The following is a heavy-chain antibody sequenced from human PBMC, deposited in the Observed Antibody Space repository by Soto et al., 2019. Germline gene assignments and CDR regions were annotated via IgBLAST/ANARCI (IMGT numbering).Heavy chain of an antibody. V-gene: IGHV4-34*01. D-gene: IGHD1-26*01. Sequence: PSETLSLTCAVYGGSFSGYYWSWIRQPPGKGLEWIGEINHSGSTNYNPSLKSRVTISVDTSKNQFSLKLSSVTAADTAVYYCARGPGGSFFYWGQGTRVTVSS. CDR2: INHSGST. CDR3: ARGPGGSFFY. CDR1: GGSFSGYY. J-gene: IGHJ4*02.